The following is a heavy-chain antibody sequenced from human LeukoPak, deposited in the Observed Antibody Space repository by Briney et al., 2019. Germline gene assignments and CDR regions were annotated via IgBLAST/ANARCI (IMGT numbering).Heavy chain of an antibody. Sequence: SETLSLTCTVSGGSISSGGYYWSWIRQHPGKGLEWIGYIYYSGSTYYNPSLKSRVTTSVDTSKNQFSLKLSSVTAADTAVYYCARGDMTTVTTGFDYWGQGTLVTVSS. CDR1: GGSISSGGYY. D-gene: IGHD4-11*01. CDR3: ARGDMTTVTTGFDY. V-gene: IGHV4-31*03. CDR2: IYYSGST. J-gene: IGHJ4*02.